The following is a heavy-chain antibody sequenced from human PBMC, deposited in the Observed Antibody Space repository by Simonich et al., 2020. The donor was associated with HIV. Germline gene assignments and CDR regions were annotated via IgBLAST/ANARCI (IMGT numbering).Heavy chain of an antibody. CDR3: ARAPYTSGWYGIDY. V-gene: IGHV1-46*01. CDR1: GYTFTNHF. Sequence: QVQLVQSGAEVQKPGASVKVSCKTSGYTFTNHFIHWVRQAPGQGLEWIGIINPRSGDTSHAQKVQGRVTMTRDTSTSTVYMDLRSLRSEDTAVYYCARAPYTSGWYGIDYWGQGTLVTVSS. J-gene: IGHJ4*02. CDR2: INPRSGDT. D-gene: IGHD6-19*01.